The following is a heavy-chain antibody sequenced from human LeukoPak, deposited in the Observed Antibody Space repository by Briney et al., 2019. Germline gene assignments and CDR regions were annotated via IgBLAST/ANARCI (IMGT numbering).Heavy chain of an antibody. Sequence: GGSLRLSCAVSGLTVSNVWMNWVRQAPGKGLEWVGRIKSKKGGGTTEFAAPVRGRFTISRDDSQNTLYLQMNSLTSDDTAVYYCTQGSGFYYDYWGQGTLVTVSS. V-gene: IGHV3-15*07. CDR2: IKSKKGGGTT. J-gene: IGHJ4*02. D-gene: IGHD3-22*01. CDR3: TQGSGFYYDY. CDR1: GLTVSNVW.